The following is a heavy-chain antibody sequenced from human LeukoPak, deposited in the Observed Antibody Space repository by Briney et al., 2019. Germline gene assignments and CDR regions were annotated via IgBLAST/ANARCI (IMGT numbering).Heavy chain of an antibody. Sequence: GGSLRLSCAASGFTFSSYWMNWARQAPGKGLEWVASINHNGNVNYYVDSVKGRFTISRDNAKNSLYLQMSNLRAEDTAVNFCARGGGLDVWGQGATVTVSS. CDR2: INHNGNVN. CDR3: ARGGGLDV. V-gene: IGHV3-7*03. D-gene: IGHD3-16*01. CDR1: GFTFSSYW. J-gene: IGHJ6*02.